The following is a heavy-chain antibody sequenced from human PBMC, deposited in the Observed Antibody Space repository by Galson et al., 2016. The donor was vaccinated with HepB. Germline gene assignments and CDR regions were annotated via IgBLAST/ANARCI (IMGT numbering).Heavy chain of an antibody. Sequence: SETLSLTCTVSGGSISSYYWSWIRQPPGKGLEWLGYIYYSGSTSYNPSLKSRVTISVDKSKNQFSLKLSSVTAADTAVYYCARDPGYSYGYGHYYYGMDAWGQGTTVTVSS. V-gene: IGHV4-59*13. J-gene: IGHJ6*02. CDR3: ARDPGYSYGYGHYYYGMDA. CDR1: GGSISSYY. D-gene: IGHD5-18*01. CDR2: IYYSGST.